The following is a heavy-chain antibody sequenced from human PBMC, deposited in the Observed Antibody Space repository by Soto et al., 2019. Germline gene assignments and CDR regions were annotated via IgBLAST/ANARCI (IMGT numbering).Heavy chain of an antibody. CDR1: GDVFRSYG. J-gene: IGHJ6*02. CDR2: IIPISGTT. D-gene: IGHD2-8*01. CDR3: ARVRCFNGLCHTADYGMDV. V-gene: IGHV1-69*13. Sequence: SVKVSCKASGDVFRSYGINWVRQAPGQGREWMGGIIPISGTTNYAQKFQGRVAITADESTDTVYMELSRLRSEDTAVYFCARVRCFNGLCHTADYGMDVWGQGTTVTVSS.